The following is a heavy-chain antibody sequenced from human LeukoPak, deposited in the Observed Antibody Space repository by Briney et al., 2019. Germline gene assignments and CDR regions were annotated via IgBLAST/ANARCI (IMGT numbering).Heavy chain of an antibody. V-gene: IGHV6-1*01. J-gene: IGHJ5*02. D-gene: IGHD6-13*01. CDR3: ARQPDTPYSTFDP. CDR1: GDSVSSNSAA. Sequence: SQTLSLTCAISGDSVSSNSAAWNWIRQSPSRGLEWLGRTYYRSKWYNDYAVSVKSRITINPDTSKNQFSLKLSSVTAADTAVYYCARQPDTPYSTFDPWGQGTLVTVSS. CDR2: TYYRSKWYN.